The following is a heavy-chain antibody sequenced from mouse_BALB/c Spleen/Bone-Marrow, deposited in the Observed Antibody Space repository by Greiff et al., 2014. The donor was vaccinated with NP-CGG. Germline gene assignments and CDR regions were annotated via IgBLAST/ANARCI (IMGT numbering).Heavy chain of an antibody. CDR1: GYTFTSYY. V-gene: IGHV1S81*02. J-gene: IGHJ3*01. CDR2: INPSNGGT. D-gene: IGHD3-3*01. CDR3: TREGTFFAY. Sequence: LQESGAELVKPGASVKLSCKSSGYTFTSYYMYWVKQRPGQGLEWIGGINPSNGGTNFNEKFKSEATLTVDKSSSTAYMQLSSLTSEDSAVYYCTREGTFFAYWGQGTLVTVSA.